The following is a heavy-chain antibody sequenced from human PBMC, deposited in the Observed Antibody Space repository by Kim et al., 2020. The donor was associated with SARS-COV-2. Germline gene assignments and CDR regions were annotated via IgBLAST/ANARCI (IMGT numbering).Heavy chain of an antibody. CDR2: IWYDENKK. J-gene: IGHJ4*02. Sequence: GGSLRLSCAASGFTFNAYSMHWVRQTPGKGLEWVAVIWYDENKKYYADSVNGRFIVSRDNSKNTLYLQMNSLKAEDTAVYYCARDFTADYFDYWGQGTLV. D-gene: IGHD2-21*02. CDR1: GFTFNAYS. CDR3: ARDFTADYFDY. V-gene: IGHV3-33*01.